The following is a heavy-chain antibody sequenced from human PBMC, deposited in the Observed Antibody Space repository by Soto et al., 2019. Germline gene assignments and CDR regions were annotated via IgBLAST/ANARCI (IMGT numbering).Heavy chain of an antibody. CDR1: GYTFTSYG. CDR2: ISAYNGNT. CDR3: ARAREAIRDFWSGYFPSPHFDY. V-gene: IGHV1-18*01. Sequence: GAPVKVSCKASGYTFTSYGICWGRQAPGQRLEWMGWISAYNGNTNYAQKLQGRVTMTTDTSTSTAYMELRSLRSDDTAVYYCARAREAIRDFWSGYFPSPHFDYWGQGTLVTVSS. J-gene: IGHJ4*02. D-gene: IGHD3-3*01.